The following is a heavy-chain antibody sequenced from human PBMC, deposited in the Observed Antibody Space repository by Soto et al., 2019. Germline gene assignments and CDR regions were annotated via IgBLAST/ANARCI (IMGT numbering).Heavy chain of an antibody. D-gene: IGHD2-21*02. CDR1: GFSLSTSGVG. CDR2: IYWDDDK. V-gene: IGHV2-5*02. CDR3: AHSRCGGDCLQSYSSHYYYGMDV. J-gene: IGHJ6*02. Sequence: QITLKESGPTLVRPTQTLTLTCTFSGFSLSTSGVGVGWIRQPPGKALELLALIYWDDDKRYSPSLKSRLTITKDTSKNQVVLTMTNMDPVDTATYYCAHSRCGGDCLQSYSSHYYYGMDVWGQGTTVTVSS.